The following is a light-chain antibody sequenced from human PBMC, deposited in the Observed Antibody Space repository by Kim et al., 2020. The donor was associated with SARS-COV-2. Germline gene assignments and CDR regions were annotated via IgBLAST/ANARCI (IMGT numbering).Light chain of an antibody. V-gene: IGLV3-19*01. CDR3: NSLDSSGNHWV. CDR1: SLRSYY. Sequence: SSELTQDPAVSVALGQTVRITCQGDSLRSYYASWYQQKPGQAPVLVIYGKNNRPSGIPDRFSGSSSGNTASLTITGAQAEDEADYYCNSLDSSGNHWVFG. J-gene: IGLJ3*02. CDR2: GKN.